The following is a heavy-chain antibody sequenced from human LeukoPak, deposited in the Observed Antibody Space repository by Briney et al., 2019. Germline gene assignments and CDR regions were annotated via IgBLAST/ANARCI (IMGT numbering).Heavy chain of an antibody. V-gene: IGHV4-4*07. D-gene: IGHD2-2*01. J-gene: IGHJ4*02. CDR1: GGSISSYY. CDR3: ARSKGYCISTSCSPFDY. Sequence: KASETLSLTCTVSGGSISSYYWSWIRQPAGQGLEWIGRIYTSVSTNYNTSLRSLVTMSVDSSNTQFCRKLSSVTGADTAVYYCARSKGYCISTSCSPFDYWGEGTLVTVSS. CDR2: IYTSVST.